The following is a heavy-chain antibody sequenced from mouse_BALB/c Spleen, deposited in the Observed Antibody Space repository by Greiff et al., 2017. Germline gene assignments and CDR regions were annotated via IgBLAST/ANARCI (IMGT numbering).Heavy chain of an antibody. CDR3: ARHPANWPWFAY. D-gene: IGHD4-1*01. J-gene: IGHJ3*01. CDR1: GFAFSSYD. CDR2: ISSGGGST. Sequence: DVKLVESGGGLVKPGGSLKLSCAASGFAFSSYDMSWVRQTPEKRLEWVAYISSGGGSTYYPDTVKGRFTISRDNAKNTLYLQMSSLKSEDTAMYYCARHPANWPWFAYWGQGTLVTVSA. V-gene: IGHV5-12-1*01.